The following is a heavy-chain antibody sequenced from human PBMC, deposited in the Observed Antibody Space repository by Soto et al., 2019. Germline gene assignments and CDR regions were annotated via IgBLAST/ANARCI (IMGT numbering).Heavy chain of an antibody. V-gene: IGHV1-2*02. J-gene: IGHJ4*03. CDR3: ARDFRTYSHGVED. D-gene: IGHD2-8*01. Sequence: SVKVSCKASGYPFTGPYIYLVRQAPGQGLEWMGWINPSSGRTEFAEKFQGRATVTRDTSIRTVFLELNSLTSDDTAVYFCARDFRTYSHGVEDWGQGTVVTVSS. CDR2: INPSSGRT. CDR1: GYPFTGPY.